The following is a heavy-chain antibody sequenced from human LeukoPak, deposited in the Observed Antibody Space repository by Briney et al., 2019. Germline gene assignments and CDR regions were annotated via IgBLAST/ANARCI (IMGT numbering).Heavy chain of an antibody. CDR3: ARLDVDTAMVIDY. J-gene: IGHJ4*02. CDR2: ISSSSSYI. CDR1: GFTFSGAW. D-gene: IGHD5-18*01. Sequence: GGSLRLSCTASGFTFSGAWMTWVRQAPGKGLEWVSSISSSSSYIYYADSVKGRFTISRDNAKNSLYLQMNSLRAEDTAVYYCARLDVDTAMVIDYWGQGTLVTVSS. V-gene: IGHV3-21*01.